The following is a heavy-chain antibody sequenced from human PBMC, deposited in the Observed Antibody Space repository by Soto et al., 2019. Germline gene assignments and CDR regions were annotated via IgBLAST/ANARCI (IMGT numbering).Heavy chain of an antibody. CDR2: MNPNSGNT. V-gene: IGHV1-8*01. Sequence: QVQLVQSGAEVKKPGASVKVSCKASGYTFTSYDINWVRQATGQGLEWMGWMNPNSGNTGYAEKFQGRVTMTRNTSISTAYMALRRLRSEDTAVYYCAVNVSNRYWYADLWGRGTLVTVSS. CDR3: AVNVSNRYWYADL. CDR1: GYTFTSYD. D-gene: IGHD4-4*01. J-gene: IGHJ2*01.